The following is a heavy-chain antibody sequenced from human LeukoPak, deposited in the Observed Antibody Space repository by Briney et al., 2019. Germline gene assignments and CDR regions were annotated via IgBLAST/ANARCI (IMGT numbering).Heavy chain of an antibody. CDR2: IRYDGNEK. CDR1: GFTFSTYG. J-gene: IGHJ4*02. CDR3: ARARDEYYFDY. V-gene: IGHV3-33*01. Sequence: PGGSLRLSCAAPGFTFSTYGMHWVRQAPGKGLEWVTVIRYDGNEKYYADSVKGRFTISKDNSKNMLYLQMNNLRVEDTAVYYCARARDEYYFDYWGQGALVTVSS. D-gene: IGHD6-6*01.